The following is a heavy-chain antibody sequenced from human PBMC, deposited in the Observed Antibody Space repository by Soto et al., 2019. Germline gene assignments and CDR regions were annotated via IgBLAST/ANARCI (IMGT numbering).Heavy chain of an antibody. V-gene: IGHV3-30*18. CDR2: ISYDGSNK. Sequence: QVQLVESGGGVVQPGRSLRLSCAASGFIFSRYGMHWVRQAPGKGLELVAVISYDGSNKYYAESVKGRFIISRDKSENTLYLQMNSLRAEDTAVYYCAKDLGSGKPYYYYAMDVWGQGTTVTVSS. CDR1: GFIFSRYG. J-gene: IGHJ6*02. CDR3: AKDLGSGKPYYYYAMDV. D-gene: IGHD3-10*01.